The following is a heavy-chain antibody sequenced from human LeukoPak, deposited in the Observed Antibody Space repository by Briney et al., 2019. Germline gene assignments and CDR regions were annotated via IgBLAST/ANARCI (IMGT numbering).Heavy chain of an antibody. V-gene: IGHV4-34*01. CDR2: INHSGST. CDR3: ARGPDPGKVGAAIYYYFGMDV. CDR1: GGSFSGYY. Sequence: SSETPSLTCAVYGGSFSGYYWSWIRQPPGKGLEWIGEINHSGSTNYNPSLKSRVTISIDTSKNQSSLKLSSVTAADTAVYYCARGPDPGKVGAAIYYYFGMDVWGQGTTVTVSS. J-gene: IGHJ6*02. D-gene: IGHD1-26*01.